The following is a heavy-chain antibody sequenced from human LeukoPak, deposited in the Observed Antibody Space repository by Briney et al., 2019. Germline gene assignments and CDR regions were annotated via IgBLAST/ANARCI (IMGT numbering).Heavy chain of an antibody. CDR2: IYYSGST. J-gene: IGHJ4*02. CDR3: ARATLHDFDY. Sequence: SETLSLTCTVSGGSISSYYWSWIRQPLGKGLEWIGYIYYSGSTNYNPSLKSRVTISVDTSKNQFSLKLSSVTAADTAVYYCARATLHDFDYWGQGTLVTVSS. CDR1: GGSISSYY. D-gene: IGHD3-16*01. V-gene: IGHV4-59*01.